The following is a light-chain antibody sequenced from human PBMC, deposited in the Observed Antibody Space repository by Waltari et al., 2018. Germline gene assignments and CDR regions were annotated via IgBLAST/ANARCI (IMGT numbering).Light chain of an antibody. J-gene: IGLJ2*01. V-gene: IGLV2-14*03. CDR2: DVN. CDR1: STAIGGY. Sequence: QSDLTQPASVSGSPGQSITISCTGTSTAIGGYLAWYQQHPGKAPKLMIYDVNKRPSWISNRCSGSKSGNTASLSISGLQTEDEASYYCSSYTTTTTLFGGGTKLTVL. CDR3: SSYTTTTTL.